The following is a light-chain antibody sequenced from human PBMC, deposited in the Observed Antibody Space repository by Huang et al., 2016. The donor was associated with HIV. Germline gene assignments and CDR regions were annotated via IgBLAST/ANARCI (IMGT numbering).Light chain of an antibody. V-gene: IGKV3D-15*01. CDR1: AGVSNN. CDR2: GAS. CDR3: QQYNNWPPWT. Sequence: IVMTQSPATLSVSPGERATLSCRASAGVSNNVAWYQQRPGQTPRLLIHGASTRHTGSPAKFSGRGSGTKFTLTITSLQPEDSAVYYCQQYNNWPPWTFGPGTQVEI. J-gene: IGKJ1*01.